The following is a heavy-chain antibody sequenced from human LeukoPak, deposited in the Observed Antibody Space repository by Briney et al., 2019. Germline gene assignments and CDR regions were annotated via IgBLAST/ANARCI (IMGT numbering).Heavy chain of an antibody. D-gene: IGHD4/OR15-4a*01. J-gene: IGHJ4*02. CDR2: ITGSGDGT. CDR3: AKAGLVRGGALDS. Sequence: GGSLRLSCAASGFTFDDHAMHWVRQAPGKGLEWVSSITGSGDGTSAADSVKGRFSISRDNSKNTLFLQMNSLRVEDTAVYYCAKAGLVRGGALDSWGQGTLVTVSS. CDR1: GFTFDDHA. V-gene: IGHV3-23*01.